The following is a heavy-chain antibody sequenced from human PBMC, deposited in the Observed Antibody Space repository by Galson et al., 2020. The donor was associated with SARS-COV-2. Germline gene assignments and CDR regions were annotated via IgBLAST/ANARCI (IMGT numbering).Heavy chain of an antibody. Sequence: SVKVSCKASGGTFSSYAISWVRQAPGQGLEWMGGIIPIFGTANYAQKFQGGVTITADESTSTAYMELSSLRSEDTAVYYCARDSYYYDSSGYYYYYYGMDVWGQGTTVTVSS. CDR1: GGTFSSYA. J-gene: IGHJ6*02. D-gene: IGHD3-22*01. V-gene: IGHV1-69*13. CDR3: ARDSYYYDSSGYYYYYYGMDV. CDR2: IIPIFGTA.